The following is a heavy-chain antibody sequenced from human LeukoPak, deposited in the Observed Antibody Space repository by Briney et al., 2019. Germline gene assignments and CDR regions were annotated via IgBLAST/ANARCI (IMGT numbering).Heavy chain of an antibody. Sequence: SETLSLTCTVSGGSIGSYYWSWIRQPPGKGLEWIGYIYYSGSTNYNPSLKSRVTISVDTSKNQFSLKLSSVTAADTAVYYCARRLGPIDAFDIWGQGTMVTVSS. V-gene: IGHV4-59*01. CDR1: GGSIGSYY. D-gene: IGHD5-12*01. J-gene: IGHJ3*02. CDR3: ARRLGPIDAFDI. CDR2: IYYSGST.